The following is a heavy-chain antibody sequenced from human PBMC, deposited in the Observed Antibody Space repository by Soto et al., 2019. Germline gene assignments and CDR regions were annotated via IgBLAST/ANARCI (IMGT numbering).Heavy chain of an antibody. V-gene: IGHV1-69*13. J-gene: IGHJ6*02. Sequence: ASVKVSCKASGGTFSSYAISWVRQAPGQGLEWMGGIIPIFGTANYAQKFQGRVTITADESTSTAYMELSSLRSEDTAVYYCARDSGGTMVRGVIIRPSHYYYYGMDVWGQGTTVTVSS. D-gene: IGHD3-10*01. CDR2: IIPIFGTA. CDR1: GGTFSSYA. CDR3: ARDSGGTMVRGVIIRPSHYYYYGMDV.